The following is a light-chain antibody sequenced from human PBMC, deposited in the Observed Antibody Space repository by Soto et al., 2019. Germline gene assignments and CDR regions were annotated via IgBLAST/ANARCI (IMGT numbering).Light chain of an antibody. J-gene: IGLJ1*01. CDR2: DVS. Sequence: QCVLTQAASVSGSAGEASSISCTGTSSDVGGYNYVSWYQQHPGKAPKLMIYDVSNRPSGVSNRFSGSKSGNTASLTISGLQAEDEADYYCSSYTSSSSYVFGTGTKVTVL. CDR3: SSYTSSSSYV. CDR1: SSDVGGYNY. V-gene: IGLV2-14*01.